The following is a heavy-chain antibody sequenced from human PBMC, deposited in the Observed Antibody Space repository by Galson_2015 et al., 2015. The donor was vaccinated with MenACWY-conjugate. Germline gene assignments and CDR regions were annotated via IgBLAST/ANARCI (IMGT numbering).Heavy chain of an antibody. J-gene: IGHJ4*02. V-gene: IGHV3-7*01. D-gene: IGHD3-10*01. CDR2: IKYDGSEQ. Sequence: SLRLSCAASGFPFGTYWMTWVRQAPGKGLEWVANIKYDGSEQYHGDSVRGRLTTSRDNANNSLFLQMNSLRPEDTAVYYCVRPIMTFAAVRSLDYWGQGTVVTVSS. CDR1: GFPFGTYW. CDR3: VRPIMTFAAVRSLDY.